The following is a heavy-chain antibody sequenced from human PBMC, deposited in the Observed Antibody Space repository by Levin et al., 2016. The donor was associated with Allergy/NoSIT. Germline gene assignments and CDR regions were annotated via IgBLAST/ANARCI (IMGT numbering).Heavy chain of an antibody. CDR2: ISAHNGDT. D-gene: IGHD3-9*01. J-gene: IGHJ3*01. Sequence: ASVKVSCKASGYTFTSHGISWVRQAPGQGLEWMGWISAHNGDTKFAQKFQGRVILTTDTSATTASMELRALRSDDTAVYYCARAWAAVLTRFWPDAFDFWGQGTPVTVSS. CDR1: GYTFTSHG. V-gene: IGHV1-18*01. CDR3: ARAWAAVLTRFWPDAFDF.